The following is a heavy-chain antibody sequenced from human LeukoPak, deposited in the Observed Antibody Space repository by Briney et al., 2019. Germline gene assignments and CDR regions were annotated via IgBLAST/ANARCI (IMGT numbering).Heavy chain of an antibody. J-gene: IGHJ4*02. V-gene: IGHV4-39*01. Sequence: SETLSLTCTVSGGSISSSSYYWGWIRQPPGKGLEWIGSIYYSGSTYYNPSLKSRVTMSVDTSKNQFSLKLSSVTAADTAVYYCARLYDYAWGSYYPFDYWGQGTLVTVSS. CDR3: ARLYDYAWGSYYPFDY. D-gene: IGHD3-16*01. CDR1: GGSISSSSYY. CDR2: IYYSGST.